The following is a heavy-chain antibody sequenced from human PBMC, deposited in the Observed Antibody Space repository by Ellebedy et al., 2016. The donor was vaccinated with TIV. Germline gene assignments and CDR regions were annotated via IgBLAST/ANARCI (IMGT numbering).Heavy chain of an antibody. Sequence: ASVKVSCKASGGTFSSYAISWVRQAPGQGLEWMGRIISILGIADYAQKFQGRVTITADKSTSTAYMELSSLRSEDTAVYYCARDRGGGRDYWGQGTLVTVSS. CDR1: GGTFSSYA. V-gene: IGHV1-69*04. CDR2: IISILGIA. J-gene: IGHJ4*02. D-gene: IGHD2-15*01. CDR3: ARDRGGGRDY.